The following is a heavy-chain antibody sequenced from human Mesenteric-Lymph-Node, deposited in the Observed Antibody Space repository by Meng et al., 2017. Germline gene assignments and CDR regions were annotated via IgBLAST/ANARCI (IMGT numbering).Heavy chain of an antibody. CDR3: LRGSGGSV. D-gene: IGHD3-10*01. CDR1: GGSISSSNW. Sequence: QVPLEGSGPGLVKPSGTLSLTCAVSGGSISSSNWWSWVRQPPGKGLEWIGYIYYSGNTYYKPSLKSRVSMSIDKSKNQFSLKLTSVTAADTAVYHCLRGSGGSVWGQGTLVTVSS. CDR2: IYYSGNT. V-gene: IGHV4-4*02. J-gene: IGHJ1*01.